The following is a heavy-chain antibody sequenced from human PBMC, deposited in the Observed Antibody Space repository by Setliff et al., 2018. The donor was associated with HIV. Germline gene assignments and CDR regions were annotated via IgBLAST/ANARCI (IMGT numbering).Heavy chain of an antibody. V-gene: IGHV1-69*13. CDR2: IIPIFGTA. Sequence: ASVKVSCKASGGTFSSYAIGWVRQAPGQGLEWMGGIIPIFGTANYAQKFQGRVTITADESTSTAYMELSSLRSEDTAVYYCASRPITYYDILTGYYYFDYWGQGTLVTVSS. J-gene: IGHJ4*02. D-gene: IGHD3-9*01. CDR3: ASRPITYYDILTGYYYFDY. CDR1: GGTFSSYA.